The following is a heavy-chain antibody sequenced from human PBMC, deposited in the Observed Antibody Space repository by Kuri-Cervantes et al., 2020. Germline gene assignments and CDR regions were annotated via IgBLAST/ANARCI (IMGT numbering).Heavy chain of an antibody. J-gene: IGHJ5*02. Sequence: SETLSLTCAVYGGSFSGYYWSWIRQPPGKGLEWIGEINHSGSTNYNPSLKSRVTISVDTSKNQFSLKLSSVTAADTAVYYCARGVGFCSSTSCYVWSDPWGQGTLVTVSS. V-gene: IGHV4-34*01. D-gene: IGHD2-2*01. CDR3: ARGVGFCSSTSCYVWSDP. CDR2: INHSGST. CDR1: GGSFSGYY.